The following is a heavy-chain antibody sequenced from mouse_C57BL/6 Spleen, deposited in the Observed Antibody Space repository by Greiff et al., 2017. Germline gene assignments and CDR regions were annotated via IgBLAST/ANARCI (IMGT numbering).Heavy chain of an antibody. J-gene: IGHJ3*01. D-gene: IGHD1-1*01. CDR1: GYTFTDYE. V-gene: IGHV1-15*01. CDR2: IDPETGGT. CDR3: KRPLYYGSSPFAY. Sequence: QVQLQQSGAELVRPGASVTLSCKASGYTFTDYEMHWVKQTPVHGLEWIGAIDPETGGTAYNQKFKGKAILTADKSSSTAYMELRSLTSEDSAVYYCKRPLYYGSSPFAYWGQGTLVTVSA.